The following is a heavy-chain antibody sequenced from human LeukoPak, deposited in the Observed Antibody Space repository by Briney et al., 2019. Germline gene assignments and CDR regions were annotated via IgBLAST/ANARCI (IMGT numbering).Heavy chain of an antibody. CDR2: IWYDGSNK. V-gene: IGHV3-33*01. CDR1: GFTFSSYG. CDR3: ARAGPLRGIQHYFDY. D-gene: IGHD6-13*01. Sequence: PGRSLRLSCAASGFTFSSYGMHWVRQAPGKGLEWVAVIWYDGSNKYYADSVKGRFTISRDNSKNTLYLQMNSLRAEDTAVYYCARAGPLRGIQHYFDYWGQGTLVTVSS. J-gene: IGHJ4*02.